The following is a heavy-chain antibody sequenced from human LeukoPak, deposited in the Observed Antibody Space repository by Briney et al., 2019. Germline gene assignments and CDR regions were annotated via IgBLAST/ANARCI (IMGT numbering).Heavy chain of an antibody. CDR2: TYYRSKWYN. D-gene: IGHD5-12*01. V-gene: IGHV6-1*01. Sequence: SQTLSLTCAISGDSVSSNSAAWNWIRQSPSRGLEWLGRTYYRSKWYNDYAVSVKSRITINPDTSKNQFSLKLSSVTAADTAVYYCARPPLRGYEYYFDYWGQGTLVTVSS. J-gene: IGHJ4*02. CDR3: ARPPLRGYEYYFDY. CDR1: GDSVSSNSAA.